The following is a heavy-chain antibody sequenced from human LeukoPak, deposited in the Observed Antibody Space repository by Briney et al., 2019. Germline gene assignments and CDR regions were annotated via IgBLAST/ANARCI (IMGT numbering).Heavy chain of an antibody. J-gene: IGHJ4*02. CDR1: GFTFSDYY. CDR2: ISSSGSTI. D-gene: IGHD6-13*01. Sequence: GGSLRLSCAASGFTFSDYYMSWIRQAPGKGLEWVSYISSSGSTIYYADSVKGRFTISRDNAKNSLYLQMNSLRAEDTAVYYCAKSAAAGSGSYFDYWGQGTLVTVSS. V-gene: IGHV3-11*01. CDR3: AKSAAAGSGSYFDY.